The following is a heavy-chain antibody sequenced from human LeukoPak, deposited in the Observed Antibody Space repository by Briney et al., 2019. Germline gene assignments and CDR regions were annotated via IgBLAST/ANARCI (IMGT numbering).Heavy chain of an antibody. CDR2: IYCSGST. V-gene: IGHV4-39*01. CDR3: ARQPRYDDSSLNWFDP. J-gene: IGHJ5*02. CDR1: GGSISSSSYY. D-gene: IGHD3-22*01. Sequence: SETLSLTCTVSGGSISSSSYYWGWIRQPPGKGLEWLGSIYCSGSTYYNPSLKSRVTISVDTSKNQFSLKLSSVTAADTAVFYCARQPRYDDSSLNWFDPWGQGTLVTVSS.